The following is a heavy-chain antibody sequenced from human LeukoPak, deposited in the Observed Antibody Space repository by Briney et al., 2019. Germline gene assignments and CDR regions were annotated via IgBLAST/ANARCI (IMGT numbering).Heavy chain of an antibody. V-gene: IGHV4-4*07. Sequence: SETLSLTCTVSGGSISSDYWGWIRQPAGKGLEWIGRIYTSGSTNYNPSLKSRVTMSVDTSKNQFSLKLSSVTAADTAVYYCARTDSSGMGSAFDIWGQGTMVTVSS. J-gene: IGHJ3*02. D-gene: IGHD3-22*01. CDR3: ARTDSSGMGSAFDI. CDR1: GGSISSDY. CDR2: IYTSGST.